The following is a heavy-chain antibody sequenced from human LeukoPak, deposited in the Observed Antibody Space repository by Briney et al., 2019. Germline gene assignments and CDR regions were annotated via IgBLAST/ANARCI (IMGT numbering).Heavy chain of an antibody. CDR1: GYTFTNFD. J-gene: IGHJ4*02. CDR3: ARGRGTSSL. Sequence: ASVKVSCKASGYTFTNFDINWVRQATGQGLEWMGWMNPNSGNADSAQKFQGRVTITWDTSISTAYMELTSLRSEDTAVYYCARGRGTSSLWGQGTLVTVSS. CDR2: MNPNSGNA. V-gene: IGHV1-8*03. D-gene: IGHD6-13*01.